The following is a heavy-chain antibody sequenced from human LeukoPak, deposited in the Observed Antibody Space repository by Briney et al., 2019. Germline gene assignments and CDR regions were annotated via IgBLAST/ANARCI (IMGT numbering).Heavy chain of an antibody. D-gene: IGHD3-16*02. CDR1: GGTFSSYA. CDR3: AIFTFGGPIVMNY. Sequence: GASVKVSCKASGGTFSSYAISWVQQAPGQGLEWMGWLNPKSGGTNYAQNFQGRVTSTRDTSVSTAYMELSSLRSDDTAVYYCAIFTFGGPIVMNYWGLGTLVTVSS. J-gene: IGHJ4*02. V-gene: IGHV1-2*02. CDR2: LNPKSGGT.